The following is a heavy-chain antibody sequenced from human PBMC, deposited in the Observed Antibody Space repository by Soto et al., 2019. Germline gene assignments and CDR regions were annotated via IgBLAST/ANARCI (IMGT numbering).Heavy chain of an antibody. Sequence: QVQLVQSGAEVKKPGASVKVSCKASGYTFTSYDINWVRQATGQGLEWMGWKNPNSGNTGYAQKFQGRVTMTRNTSISTAYMELSSLRSEDTAVYYCARSGVPAAMDFSYYYYGMDVWGQGTTVTVSS. CDR2: KNPNSGNT. D-gene: IGHD2-2*01. CDR3: ARSGVPAAMDFSYYYYGMDV. J-gene: IGHJ6*02. V-gene: IGHV1-8*01. CDR1: GYTFTSYD.